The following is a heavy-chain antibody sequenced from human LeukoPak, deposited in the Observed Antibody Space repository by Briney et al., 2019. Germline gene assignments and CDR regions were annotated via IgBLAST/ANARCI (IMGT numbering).Heavy chain of an antibody. J-gene: IGHJ4*02. V-gene: IGHV4-39*01. Sequence: SETLSLTCTVSGGSISSSSYYWGWIRQPRGKGLEWIGSIYYSGSTYYNPSLKSRVTISVYTSKNQFSLKLSSVTAADTAVYYCARPSWYSGSYSYFDYWGQGTLVTVSS. CDR1: GGSISSSSYY. D-gene: IGHD1-26*01. CDR3: ARPSWYSGSYSYFDY. CDR2: IYYSGST.